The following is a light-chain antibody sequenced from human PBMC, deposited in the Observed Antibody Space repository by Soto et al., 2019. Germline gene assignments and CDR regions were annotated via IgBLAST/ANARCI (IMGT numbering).Light chain of an antibody. CDR2: EVS. Sequence: QSALTQPASVSGSPGQSITISCTGTSSDVGGYNYVSWYQQHPGKAPKLMISEVSNRPSGVPDRFSGSKSGNTASLTISGLQAEDEADYYCCSYAGSYTVVFGGGTQLTVL. CDR1: SSDVGGYNY. CDR3: CSYAGSYTVV. J-gene: IGLJ2*01. V-gene: IGLV2-11*01.